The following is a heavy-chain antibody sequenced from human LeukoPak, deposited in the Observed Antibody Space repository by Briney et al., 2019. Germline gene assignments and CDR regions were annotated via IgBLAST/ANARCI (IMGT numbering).Heavy chain of an antibody. J-gene: IGHJ6*03. CDR3: AKCILTGYYKGYMDV. D-gene: IGHD3-9*01. CDR2: ISGSGGST. Sequence: GGSLRLSCAASGFTFSSYGMSWVRQAPGKGLEWVSAISGSGGSTYYADSVKGRLTISRDNSKNTLYLQMNSLRAEDTAVYYCAKCILTGYYKGYMDVWGKGTTVTISS. CDR1: GFTFSSYG. V-gene: IGHV3-23*01.